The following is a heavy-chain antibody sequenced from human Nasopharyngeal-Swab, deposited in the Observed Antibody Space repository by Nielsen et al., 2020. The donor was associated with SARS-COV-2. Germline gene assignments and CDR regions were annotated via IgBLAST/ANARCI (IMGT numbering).Heavy chain of an antibody. D-gene: IGHD3-22*01. CDR3: ARSTYYYDSSGYSFDY. CDR1: GYTFTSYD. V-gene: IGHV1-3*01. Sequence: ASVKVSCKASGYTFTSYDMHWARQAPGQRLEWMGWINAGNGNTKYSQKFQGRVTITRDTSASTAYMELSSLRSEDTAVYYCARSTYYYDSSGYSFDYWGQGTLVTVSS. J-gene: IGHJ4*02. CDR2: INAGNGNT.